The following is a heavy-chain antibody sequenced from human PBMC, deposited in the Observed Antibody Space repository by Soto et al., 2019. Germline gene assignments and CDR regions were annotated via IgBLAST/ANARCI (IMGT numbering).Heavy chain of an antibody. D-gene: IGHD5-12*01. V-gene: IGHV2-5*02. Sequence: QITLKESGPTLVKPTQTLTLTCTFSGFSLSTRGVGVAWIRQPPGKALEWLALIFWDDDKWYSPSLKSRLTITEDTSKTQVVLTMTTMDPVDTATYFCAHRPRGYAYYFDSWGQGTLVTVSS. CDR1: GFSLSTRGVG. J-gene: IGHJ4*02. CDR3: AHRPRGYAYYFDS. CDR2: IFWDDDK.